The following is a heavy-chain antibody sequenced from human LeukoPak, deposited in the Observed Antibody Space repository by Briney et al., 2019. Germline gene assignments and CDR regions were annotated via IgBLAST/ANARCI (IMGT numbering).Heavy chain of an antibody. CDR2: ISHSGST. J-gene: IGHJ6*02. CDR3: VRDQRTTIFRGLTSPPRVDYHGMDV. Sequence: NPSGTLSLTCAVSGGSISRTDWWSWARQTPGKGLEWVGEISHSGSTHYSPALKSRATISVDWSKNQFSLMLTSVTAADTAIYYCVRDQRTTIFRGLTSPPRVDYHGMDVWGQGTTVTVSS. V-gene: IGHV4-4*02. D-gene: IGHD3-9*01. CDR1: GGSISRTDW.